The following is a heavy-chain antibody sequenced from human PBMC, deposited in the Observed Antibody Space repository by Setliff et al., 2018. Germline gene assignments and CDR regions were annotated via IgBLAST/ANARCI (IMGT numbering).Heavy chain of an antibody. V-gene: IGHV1-3*01. D-gene: IGHD3-22*01. CDR3: ARDRPPYYYDSSGYYYSAGNFDY. CDR1: GDTSTTYA. CDR2: INAGNGNI. J-gene: IGHJ4*02. Sequence: GASVKVSCKASGDTSTTYAIHWVRQAPGQGLEWMGWINAGNGNIRYSQKFQGRVTITADKSTSTAYMELSSLRSEDTAVYYCARDRPPYYYDSSGYYYSAGNFDYWGQGTLVTVSS.